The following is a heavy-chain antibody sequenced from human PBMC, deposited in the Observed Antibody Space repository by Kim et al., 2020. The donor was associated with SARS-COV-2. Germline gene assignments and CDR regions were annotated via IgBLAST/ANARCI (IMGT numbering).Heavy chain of an antibody. CDR3: ARRNWNYPRYNWFDP. CDR2: INHSGST. J-gene: IGHJ5*02. CDR1: GGSFSGYY. V-gene: IGHV4-34*01. Sequence: SETLSLTCAVYGGSFSGYYWSWIRQPPGKGLEWIGEINHSGSTNYNPSLKSRVTISVDTSKNQFSLKLSSVTAADTAVYYCARRNWNYPRYNWFDPWGQG. D-gene: IGHD1-7*01.